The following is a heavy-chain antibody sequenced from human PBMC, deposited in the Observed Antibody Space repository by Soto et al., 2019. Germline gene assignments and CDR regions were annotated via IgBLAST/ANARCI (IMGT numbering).Heavy chain of an antibody. CDR2: IKSKTDGGTT. D-gene: IGHD4-17*01. Sequence: GGSLRLSCAASGFTFGNAWMSWVRQAPGKGLEWVGRIKSKTDGGTTDYAAPVKGRFTISRDDPKNTLYLQMNSLKTEDTAVYYCTTENGDPKYYYYYYMDVWGKGTTVTVSS. CDR3: TTENGDPKYYYYYYMDV. V-gene: IGHV3-15*01. CDR1: GFTFGNAW. J-gene: IGHJ6*03.